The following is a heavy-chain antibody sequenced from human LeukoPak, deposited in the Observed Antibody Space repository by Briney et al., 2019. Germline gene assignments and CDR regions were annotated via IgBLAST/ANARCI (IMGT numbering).Heavy chain of an antibody. J-gene: IGHJ4*02. CDR3: APGQQLVGGGLDY. D-gene: IGHD6-13*01. Sequence: GGSLRLSCAASGFTFSSYSMNWVRQAPGKGLEWVSSISSSSSYIYYADSVKGRFTISRDNAKNSLYPQMNSLRAEDTAVYYCAPGQQLVGGGLDYWGQGTLVTVSS. V-gene: IGHV3-21*01. CDR2: ISSSSSYI. CDR1: GFTFSSYS.